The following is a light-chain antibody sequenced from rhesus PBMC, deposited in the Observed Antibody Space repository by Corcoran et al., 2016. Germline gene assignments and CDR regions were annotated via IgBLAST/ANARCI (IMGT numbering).Light chain of an antibody. J-gene: IGKJ1*01. CDR1: QSVSSY. Sequence: EIVMTQSPATLSLSPGERATLSCRASQSVSSYLAWYQQKPGQAPRPLIYGASRRATGIPYRFSGSGSGTDFTLTISSLEPEDFAVYYCQETSNLWTFGQGTKVEIK. V-gene: IGKV3-31*02. CDR2: GAS. CDR3: QETSNLWT.